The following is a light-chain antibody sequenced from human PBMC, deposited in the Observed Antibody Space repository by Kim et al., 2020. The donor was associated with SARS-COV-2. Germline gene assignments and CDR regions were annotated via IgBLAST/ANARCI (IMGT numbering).Light chain of an antibody. CDR3: QHYNSYPYT. CDR2: QAS. Sequence: AYVGDRVTISCRASQNIGTYLAWYQHKPGKAPTLLVYQASSLEGGVPSRFSGSGSETEFILTINSLQPDDFATYYCQHYNSYPYTFGQGTKLEI. J-gene: IGKJ2*01. CDR1: QNIGTY. V-gene: IGKV1-5*03.